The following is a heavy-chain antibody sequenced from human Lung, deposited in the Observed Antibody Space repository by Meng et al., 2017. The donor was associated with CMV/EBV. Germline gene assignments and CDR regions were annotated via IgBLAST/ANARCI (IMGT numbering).Heavy chain of an antibody. V-gene: IGHV1-18*01. CDR1: GDTFTTYG. J-gene: IGHJ4*02. D-gene: IGHD2-2*02. Sequence: ASVXIFXXASGDTFTTYGITWGRQAPGQGLEWMGWISTYSGDTHYAQKLQGRVTMTTDTSTSTAYTELRGLKSDDTAVDYCARDLRTYGSRTNCYSAYWGQGXLVTVSS. CDR3: ARDLRTYGSRTNCYSAY. CDR2: ISTYSGDT.